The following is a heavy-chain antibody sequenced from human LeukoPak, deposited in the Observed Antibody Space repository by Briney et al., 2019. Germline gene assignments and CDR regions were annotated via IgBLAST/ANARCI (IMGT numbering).Heavy chain of an antibody. CDR3: AKDRACGQWNCQGSDY. Sequence: GGSLRLSCAASGFTFSSYAMYWVRQAPGKGLEWVLGVSDSGDGTHYADSVKGRFTISRDNSKNTLYLQMNNLRAEDTAVYYCAKDRACGQWNCQGSDYWGQGTLVTVSS. V-gene: IGHV3-23*01. D-gene: IGHD1-7*01. J-gene: IGHJ4*02. CDR1: GFTFSSYA. CDR2: VSDSGDGT.